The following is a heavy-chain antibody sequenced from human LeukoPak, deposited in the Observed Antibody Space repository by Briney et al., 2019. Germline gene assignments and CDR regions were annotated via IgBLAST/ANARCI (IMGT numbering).Heavy chain of an antibody. CDR3: ARDSSGYAEFDY. D-gene: IGHD3-22*01. V-gene: IGHV3-23*01. Sequence: GGSLRLSCAASGFTFSSYGMNLVRQAPGKGLEWVSAISGSGGGTYYADSVKGRFTISRDNSRTTLHLQMNSLRAEDTAVYYCARDSSGYAEFDYWGQGTLVTVSS. J-gene: IGHJ4*02. CDR1: GFTFSSYG. CDR2: ISGSGGGT.